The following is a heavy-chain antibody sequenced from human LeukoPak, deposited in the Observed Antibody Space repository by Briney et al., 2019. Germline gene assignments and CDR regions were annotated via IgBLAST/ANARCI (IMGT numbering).Heavy chain of an antibody. CDR2: IYYSGST. CDR3: AREDPGITMVRGGSFDY. D-gene: IGHD3-10*01. J-gene: IGHJ4*02. Sequence: SSQTLSLTCTVSGGSISSGGYYWSWIRQHPGKGLEWIGSIYYSGSTYYNPSLKSRLTISVDTSKSQFSLKLSSVTAADTAVYYCAREDPGITMVRGGSFDYWGQGTLVTVYS. CDR1: GGSISSGGYY. V-gene: IGHV4-31*03.